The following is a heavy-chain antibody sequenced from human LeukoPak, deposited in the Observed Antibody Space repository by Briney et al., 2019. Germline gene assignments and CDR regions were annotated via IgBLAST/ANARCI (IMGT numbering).Heavy chain of an antibody. CDR1: GGTFSSYT. D-gene: IGHD3-10*01. CDR3: ARDEMRGLPPYYMDV. CDR2: IIPIFGTA. J-gene: IGHJ6*03. Sequence: ASVKVSCKASGGTFSSYTISWVRQAPGQGLEWMGGIIPIFGTANYAQKFQGRVTITADESTSTAYMELSSLRSEDTAVYYCARDEMRGLPPYYMDVWGKGTTVTVSS. V-gene: IGHV1-69*13.